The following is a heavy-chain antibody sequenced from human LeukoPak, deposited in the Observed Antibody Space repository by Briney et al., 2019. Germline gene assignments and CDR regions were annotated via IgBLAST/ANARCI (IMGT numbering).Heavy chain of an antibody. D-gene: IGHD3-3*01. V-gene: IGHV4-38-2*01. CDR1: GYSISSGYY. CDR2: IYHSGST. CDR3: AGLTYYDFWSGKTPTFDY. J-gene: IGHJ4*02. Sequence: PSETLSLTCAVSGYSISSGYYWGWIRPPPGKGLEWIGSIYHSGSTYYNPSLKSRVTISADTSKNQFSLKLSSVTAADTAVYYCAGLTYYDFWSGKTPTFDYWGQGTLVTVSS.